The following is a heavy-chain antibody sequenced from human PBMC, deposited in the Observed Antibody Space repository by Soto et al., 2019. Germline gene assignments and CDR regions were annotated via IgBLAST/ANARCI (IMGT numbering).Heavy chain of an antibody. D-gene: IGHD2-8*02. V-gene: IGHV3-23*01. CDR1: GFTFSNYA. Sequence: EVQLWESGGGLVQPGGSLRLSCAASGFTFSNYALTWVRQSPGKGLEWVSTSGGGGGTTYYADSVKGRFTISRDNSQNTLSLQMRSLRLKDTAIYYCARDWTGNTCPCLDVWGQGTTVSVSS. CDR2: SGGGGGTT. J-gene: IGHJ6*02. CDR3: ARDWTGNTCPCLDV.